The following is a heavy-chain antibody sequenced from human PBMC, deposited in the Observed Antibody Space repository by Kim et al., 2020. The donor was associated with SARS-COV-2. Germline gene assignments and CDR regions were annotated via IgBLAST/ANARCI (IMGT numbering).Heavy chain of an antibody. CDR3: ARAPLTDNWFDP. CDR2: ISAYNGNT. CDR1: GYTFTNFG. D-gene: IGHD3-9*01. V-gene: IGHV1-18*01. Sequence: ASVKVSCKTSGYTFTNFGISWVRQAPGQGLEWMGWISAYNGNTNYAQKFQGRVTMTTDTSTSTAYMELRSLKSDDTAVYYCARAPLTDNWFDPWGQGTLVTASS. J-gene: IGHJ5*02.